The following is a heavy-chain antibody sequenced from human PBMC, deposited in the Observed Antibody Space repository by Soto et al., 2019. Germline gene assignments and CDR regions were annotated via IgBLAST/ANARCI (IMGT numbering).Heavy chain of an antibody. CDR1: GYTFTGYY. V-gene: IGHV1-2*04. Sequence: ASVKVSCKASGYTFTGYYMHWVRQAPGQGLEWMGWINPNSGGTNYAQKFQGWVTMTRDTSISTAYMELSSLRADDTAVYYCAKVPYNSWIYFYFDYWGLGTLVTVFS. D-gene: IGHD1-7*01. CDR3: AKVPYNSWIYFYFDY. J-gene: IGHJ4*02. CDR2: INPNSGGT.